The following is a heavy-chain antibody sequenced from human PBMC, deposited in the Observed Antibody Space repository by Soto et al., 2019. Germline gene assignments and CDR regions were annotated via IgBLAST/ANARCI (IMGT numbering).Heavy chain of an antibody. V-gene: IGHV3-30*18. J-gene: IGHJ4*02. CDR3: AKGFSYGVIDY. Sequence: QVQLVESGGGVVQPGRSLRLSCAASGFTFSTYGMHWVRQAPGKGLEWVAVISYDGSNKYYADSVKGRFTISRDNSKNTLYLQMSSLRAEDTAVYYCAKGFSYGVIDYWGQGTLVTVSS. CDR1: GFTFSTYG. CDR2: ISYDGSNK. D-gene: IGHD4-17*01.